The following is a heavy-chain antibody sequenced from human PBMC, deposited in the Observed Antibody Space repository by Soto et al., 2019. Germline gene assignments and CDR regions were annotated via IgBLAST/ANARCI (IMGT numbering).Heavy chain of an antibody. J-gene: IGHJ6*02. Sequence: EVQLLESGGGLVQPGGSLRLSCAASGFTFSSYAMSWVRQAPGKGLEWVSVTSSSGGATYYADSVKGRFTISRDNSKNTLYLQINSLRAEDTAVYYCAKDRPSTNSPYGMDVWGQGTTVTVSS. CDR2: TSSSGGAT. CDR3: AKDRPSTNSPYGMDV. V-gene: IGHV3-23*01. CDR1: GFTFSSYA.